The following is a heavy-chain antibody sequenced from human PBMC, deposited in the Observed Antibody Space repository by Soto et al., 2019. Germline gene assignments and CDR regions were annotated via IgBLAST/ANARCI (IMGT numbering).Heavy chain of an antibody. CDR3: ARGSAAAAVGGY. CDR1: GGSVSVYY. J-gene: IGHJ4*02. Sequence: PSETLSLTCAVYGGSVSVYYWGWVRRPPGKGLEWIGEINHSGSTNYNPSLKSRGTISVDTSKNQFSLKLSSVTAADTAVYYCARGSAAAAVGGYWGQGTLVTVSS. CDR2: INHSGST. D-gene: IGHD6-13*01. V-gene: IGHV4-34*01.